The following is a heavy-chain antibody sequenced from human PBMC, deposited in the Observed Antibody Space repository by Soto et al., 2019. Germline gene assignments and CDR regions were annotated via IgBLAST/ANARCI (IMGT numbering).Heavy chain of an antibody. Sequence: GSFSGYYWSWIRQPPGKGLEWIGEINHSGSTNYNPSLKSRVTISVDTSKNQFSLKLTSVTAADTAVDYCARDKITGLFDYWGQGNLVTVSS. J-gene: IGHJ4*02. CDR2: INHSGST. V-gene: IGHV4-34*01. D-gene: IGHD2-8*02. CDR3: ARDKITGLFDY. CDR1: GSFSGYY.